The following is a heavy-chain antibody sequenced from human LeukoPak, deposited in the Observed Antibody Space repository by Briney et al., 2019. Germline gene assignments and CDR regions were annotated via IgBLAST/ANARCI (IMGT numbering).Heavy chain of an antibody. D-gene: IGHD3-10*01. CDR3: AREVRGVIIGNWFDP. CDR1: GGSISSYY. Sequence: SETPSLTCTVSGGSISSYYWSWIRQPPGKGLEWIGYIYYSGSTNYNPSLKSRVTISVDTSKNQFSLKLSSVTAADTAVYYCAREVRGVIIGNWFDPWGQGTLVTVSS. V-gene: IGHV4-59*01. CDR2: IYYSGST. J-gene: IGHJ5*02.